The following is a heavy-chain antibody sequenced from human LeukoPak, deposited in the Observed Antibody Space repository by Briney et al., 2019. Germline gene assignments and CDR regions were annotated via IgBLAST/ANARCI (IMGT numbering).Heavy chain of an antibody. Sequence: GGSLRLSCAASEFSAGSNYMTWVRQAPGKGLEWVSLIYSGGSTYYADSVKGRFTISRDNSKNTLYLQMNSLRAEDTAVYYCARGRSGYHNTGGQGTLVTVSS. CDR3: ARGRSGYHNT. V-gene: IGHV3-66*01. CDR2: IYSGGST. CDR1: EFSAGSNY. J-gene: IGHJ4*02. D-gene: IGHD5-12*01.